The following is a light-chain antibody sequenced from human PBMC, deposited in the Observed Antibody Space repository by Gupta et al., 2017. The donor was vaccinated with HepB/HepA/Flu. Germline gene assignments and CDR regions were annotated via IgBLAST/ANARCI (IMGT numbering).Light chain of an antibody. V-gene: IGLV3-1*01. J-gene: IGLJ3*02. CDR1: KLGNKF. CDR2: QDT. Sequence: YELTQPPPVSVSPGQTASITCSADKLGNKFVCWYHQRPGQSPVLVIYQDTKRPSGIPERLSGSNSGNTATLTITGTQAADEGSYYCQAWDSGTLLFGGGTKLAVL. CDR3: QAWDSGTLL.